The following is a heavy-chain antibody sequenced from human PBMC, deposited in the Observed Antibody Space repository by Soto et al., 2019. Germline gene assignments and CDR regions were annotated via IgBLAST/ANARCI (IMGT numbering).Heavy chain of an antibody. J-gene: IGHJ3*02. CDR1: GYSFTSYW. V-gene: IGHV5-51*01. CDR3: ARLLGYCSCTSCYGGERAAFDI. CDR2: IYPGDSDT. Sequence: GESLKISCKGSGYSFTSYWIGWVRQMPGKGLEWMGIIYPGDSDTRYSPSFQGQVTISADKSISTAYLQWSSLKASDTAMYYCARLLGYCSCTSCYGGERAAFDIRGQGTMVTGSS. D-gene: IGHD2-2*01.